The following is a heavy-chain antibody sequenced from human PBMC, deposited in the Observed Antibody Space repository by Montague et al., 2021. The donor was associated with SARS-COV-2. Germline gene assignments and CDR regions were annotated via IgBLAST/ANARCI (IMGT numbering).Heavy chain of an antibody. CDR2: VSYSAAT. CDR1: GGSISTSSHY. J-gene: IGHJ6*03. Sequence: SETLSLTCAVSGGSISTSSHYWGWIRQPPGKGLEWIGSVSYSAATYSNPSLQSRVTICVDPSNNQLSLRLSSVTAADTAVYFCARQKLNGRCAYDYHHDLDVWGQGTMVTVSS. D-gene: IGHD4-17*01. CDR3: ARQKLNGRCAYDYHHDLDV. V-gene: IGHV4-39*01.